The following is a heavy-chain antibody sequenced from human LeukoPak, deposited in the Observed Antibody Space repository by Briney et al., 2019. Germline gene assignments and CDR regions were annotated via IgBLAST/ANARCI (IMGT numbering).Heavy chain of an antibody. CDR3: AKGGDYSGFDP. D-gene: IGHD4-17*01. CDR1: GFTFSSYA. CDR2: ISGSGGST. J-gene: IGHJ5*02. Sequence: GGSLRLSCAASGFTFSSYAMRWVRQAPGKGLEWGSAISGSGGSTYYADSVKGRFTISRDNSKNTLYLQMNSLRAEDTAVYYCAKGGDYSGFDPWGQGTLVPVSS. V-gene: IGHV3-23*01.